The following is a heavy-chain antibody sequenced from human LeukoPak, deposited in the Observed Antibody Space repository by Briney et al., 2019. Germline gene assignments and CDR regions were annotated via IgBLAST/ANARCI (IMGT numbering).Heavy chain of an antibody. J-gene: IGHJ4*02. V-gene: IGHV4-59*01. Sequence: SETLSLTCTVSGGSISSYYWNWLRQTPGKGLEWIGYIYYSGSTNYNPSLKSRVTTSVDTSKNQFSLTLSSVTAADTAVYYCARERLGYYDRSGLDYWGQGTLVTVSS. CDR3: ARERLGYYDRSGLDY. CDR2: IYYSGST. CDR1: GGSISSYY. D-gene: IGHD3-22*01.